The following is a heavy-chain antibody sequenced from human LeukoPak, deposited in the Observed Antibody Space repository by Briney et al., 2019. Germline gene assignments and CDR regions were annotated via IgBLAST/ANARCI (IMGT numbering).Heavy chain of an antibody. J-gene: IGHJ4*02. V-gene: IGHV1-46*01. CDR1: GYTFTSYY. CDR3: ARERDHIVVVPAAMGYYFDY. CDR2: INPSGGST. Sequence: GASVKVSCKASGYTFTSYYMHWVRQAPGQGLEWMGIINPSGGSTSYAQKFQGRVTMTRDTSTSTVYMELSSLRSEDTAVYYCARERDHIVVVPAAMGYYFDYWGQGTLVTVSS. D-gene: IGHD2-2*01.